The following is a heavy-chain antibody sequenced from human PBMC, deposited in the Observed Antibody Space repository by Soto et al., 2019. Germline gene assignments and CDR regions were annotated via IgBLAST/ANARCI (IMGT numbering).Heavy chain of an antibody. Sequence: SETLSLTCTVSGGSISSSSYYWGWIRQPPGKGLEWIGSIYYSGSTYYNPSLKSRVTISVDTSKNQFSLKLSSVTAADTAVYYCARQPGYPRGWFDPWGQGTLVTVSS. D-gene: IGHD3-9*01. V-gene: IGHV4-39*01. CDR2: IYYSGST. J-gene: IGHJ5*02. CDR1: GGSISSSSYY. CDR3: ARQPGYPRGWFDP.